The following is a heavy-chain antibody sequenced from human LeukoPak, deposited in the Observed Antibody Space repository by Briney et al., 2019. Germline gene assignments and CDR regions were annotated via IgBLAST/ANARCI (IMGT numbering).Heavy chain of an antibody. CDR2: ISGSGGST. D-gene: IGHD3-3*01. CDR1: GFTFSGFW. V-gene: IGHV3-23*01. Sequence: GGSLRLSCAVSGFTFSGFWMSWSRQAPGKGLEWVSAISGSGGSTYYADSVKGRFTISRDNSKNSLYLQMNSLRAEDTAVYYCAKAAGKKRYYDFWSGYYNIDYWGQGTLVTVSS. CDR3: AKAAGKKRYYDFWSGYYNIDY. J-gene: IGHJ4*02.